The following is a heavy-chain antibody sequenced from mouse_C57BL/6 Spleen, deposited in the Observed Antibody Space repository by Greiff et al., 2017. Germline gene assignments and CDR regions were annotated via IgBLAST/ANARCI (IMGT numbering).Heavy chain of an antibody. CDR1: GYTFTSYW. CDR3: ARYDYDYDVEGFAY. V-gene: IGHV1-55*01. CDR2: IYPGSGST. D-gene: IGHD2-4*01. J-gene: IGHJ3*01. Sequence: VQLQQPGAELVKPGASVKMSCKASGYTFTSYWITWVKQRPGQGLEWIGDIYPGSGSTNYNEKFKSKATLTVDTSSSTAYMQLSSLTSEDSAVYYCARYDYDYDVEGFAYWGQGTLVTVSA.